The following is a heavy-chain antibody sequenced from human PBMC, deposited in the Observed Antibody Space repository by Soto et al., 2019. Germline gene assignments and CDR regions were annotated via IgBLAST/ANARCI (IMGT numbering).Heavy chain of an antibody. D-gene: IGHD2-8*01. V-gene: IGHV1-2*04. CDR1: GYSFTDYH. CDR3: ARGHSTDCSNGVCSFFYNHEMDV. CDR2: INPKSGGT. J-gene: IGHJ6*02. Sequence: EASVKVSCKASGYSFTDYHIHWVRQAPGQGLEWLGRINPKSGGTSTAQKLQGWVTMTRDRSISTVYMELARLRSDDTAVYFCARGHSTDCSNGVCSFFYNHEMDVWGQGTTVTVSS.